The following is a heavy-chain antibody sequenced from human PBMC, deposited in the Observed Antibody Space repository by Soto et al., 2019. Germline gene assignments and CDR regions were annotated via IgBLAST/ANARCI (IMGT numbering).Heavy chain of an antibody. J-gene: IGHJ3*02. CDR1: GGSISSGGYY. CDR3: GRGLRGGSYDSFAFDI. CDR2: IYYSGST. V-gene: IGHV4-31*03. D-gene: IGHD1-26*01. Sequence: QVQLQESGPGLVKPSQTLSLTCTVSGGSISSGGYYWSWIRQHPGKGLEWIGYIYYSGSTYYNPSLKRRVTLAVDTSKNQFPLNLSSVSAAVTAVYYCGRGLRGGSYDSFAFDIWGQGTMVTVSS.